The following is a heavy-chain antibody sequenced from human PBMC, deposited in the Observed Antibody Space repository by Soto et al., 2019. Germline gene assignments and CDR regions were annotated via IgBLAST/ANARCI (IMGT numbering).Heavy chain of an antibody. V-gene: IGHV1-69*02. CDR2: IIPILGIA. Sequence: GASVKVSCKASGGTFSSYTISWVRQAPGQGLEWMGRIIPILGIANYAQKFQGRVTITADKSTSTAYMELSSLRSEDTAVYYCARVLRPQGLELNWFDPWGQGTLVTVSS. D-gene: IGHD1-7*01. CDR3: ARVLRPQGLELNWFDP. CDR1: GGTFSSYT. J-gene: IGHJ5*02.